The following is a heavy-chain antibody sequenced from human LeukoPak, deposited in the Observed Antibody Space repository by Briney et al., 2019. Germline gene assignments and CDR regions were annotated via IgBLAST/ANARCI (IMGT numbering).Heavy chain of an antibody. J-gene: IGHJ3*02. CDR3: ARARGGYCSGGSCLHDAFDI. D-gene: IGHD2-15*01. CDR1: GFTFSSYA. V-gene: IGHV3-23*01. Sequence: GGSLRLSCAASGFTFSSYAMSWVRQAPGKGLEWVSAISGSGGSTYYADSVKGRFTISRDNSKNTLYLQMNSLRAEDTAVYYCARARGGYCSGGSCLHDAFDIWGQGTMVTVSS. CDR2: ISGSGGST.